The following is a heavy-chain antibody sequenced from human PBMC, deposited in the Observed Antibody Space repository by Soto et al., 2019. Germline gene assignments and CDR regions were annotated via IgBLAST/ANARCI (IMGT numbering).Heavy chain of an antibody. J-gene: IGHJ4*02. CDR3: ARAVRYYDSSGYYPNRFDY. CDR1: GGSFSGYY. Sequence: SETLSLTCAVYGGSFSGYYWSWIRQPPGQGLEWIGYINHSGSTNYNPSLKSRVTISVDTSKNQFSLKLSSVTAADTAVYYCARAVRYYDSSGYYPNRFDYWGQGTLVTVS. V-gene: IGHV4-34*01. CDR2: INHSGST. D-gene: IGHD3-22*01.